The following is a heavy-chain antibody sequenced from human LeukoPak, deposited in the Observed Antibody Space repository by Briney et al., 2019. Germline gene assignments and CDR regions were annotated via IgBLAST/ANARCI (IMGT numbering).Heavy chain of an antibody. V-gene: IGHV3-21*01. D-gene: IGHD3-10*01. J-gene: IGHJ4*02. CDR3: ARDYYGDYAFDY. Sequence: GGSLRLSCAASGFSFGSYTMNWVRQAPGKGLEWVSYISSSGSYIHYADSVKGRFTISRDNAKNSLYLQMNSLRVEDTAVYYCARDYYGDYAFDYWGQGTLVTVSS. CDR2: ISSSGSYI. CDR1: GFSFGSYT.